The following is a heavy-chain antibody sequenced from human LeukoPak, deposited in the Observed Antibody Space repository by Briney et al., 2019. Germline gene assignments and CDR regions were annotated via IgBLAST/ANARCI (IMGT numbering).Heavy chain of an antibody. J-gene: IGHJ4*02. CDR1: GYTFNGYY. CDR3: VRSPTSGTYYNRPYYFDY. CDR2: INPNSGGT. D-gene: IGHD3-10*01. Sequence: GASVKVSCKASGYTFNGYYIHWVRQAPGQGLEWMGWINPNSGGTNYAQKFQGRVTMTRDTSINTAYMDLNRLRPDDTAVYYCVRSPTSGTYYNRPYYFDYWGQGTLVTVSS. V-gene: IGHV1-2*02.